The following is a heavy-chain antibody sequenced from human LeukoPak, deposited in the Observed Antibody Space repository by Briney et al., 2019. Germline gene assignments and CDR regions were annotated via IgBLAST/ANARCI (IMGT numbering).Heavy chain of an antibody. Sequence: SETLSLTCTVSGGSISSYYWSWIRQPPGKGLEWIGYIYYSGSTNYNPSLKSRVTISVDTSKNQFSLKLSSVTAADTAVYYCARRDSSGGFDYWGQGTLVTVSS. CDR1: GGSISSYY. V-gene: IGHV4-59*08. J-gene: IGHJ4*02. CDR3: ARRDSSGGFDY. D-gene: IGHD3-22*01. CDR2: IYYSGST.